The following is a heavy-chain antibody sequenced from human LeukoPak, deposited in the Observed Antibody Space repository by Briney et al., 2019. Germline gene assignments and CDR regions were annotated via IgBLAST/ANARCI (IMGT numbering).Heavy chain of an antibody. D-gene: IGHD6-13*01. V-gene: IGHV3-21*01. CDR2: ISSSGTHI. Sequence: GGSLRLSCAASGFTFRTYSVNCVRQAPGKGLEWVSSISSSGTHIYYAYSVKGRFTISRDNAMNSLYLQMNSLRAEDTAVYYCARAFAAAGTGYYFDYWGQGTLVTVSS. CDR3: ARAFAAAGTGYYFDY. CDR1: GFTFRTYS. J-gene: IGHJ4*02.